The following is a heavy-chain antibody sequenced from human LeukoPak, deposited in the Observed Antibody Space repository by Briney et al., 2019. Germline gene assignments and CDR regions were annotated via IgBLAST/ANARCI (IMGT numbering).Heavy chain of an antibody. CDR2: IYYSGST. J-gene: IGHJ4*02. D-gene: IGHD1-26*01. CDR3: ASVLVGATTVDY. V-gene: IGHV4-59*01. CDR1: GGSISSYY. Sequence: SETLSLTCTVSGGSISSYYWSWIRQPPGKGLEWIGHIYYSGSTNYNPSLKSRVTISLDTSKNQFSLKLSSVTAADTAVYYCASVLVGATTVDYWGQGTLVTVS.